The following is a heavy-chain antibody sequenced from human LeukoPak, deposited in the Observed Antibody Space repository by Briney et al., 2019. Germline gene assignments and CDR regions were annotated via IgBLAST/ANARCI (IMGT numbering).Heavy chain of an antibody. CDR2: ISAYNGNT. J-gene: IGHJ4*02. CDR1: GYTFTSYG. V-gene: IGHV1-18*01. Sequence: ASVKVSCQASGYTFTSYGISWVRQAPGQGLEWMGWISAYNGNTNYAQKLQGRVTMTTDTSTSTAYMELRSLRSDDTAVYYCARKRLDYDSSGYYYWLDYWGQGTLVTVSS. CDR3: ARKRLDYDSSGYYYWLDY. D-gene: IGHD3-22*01.